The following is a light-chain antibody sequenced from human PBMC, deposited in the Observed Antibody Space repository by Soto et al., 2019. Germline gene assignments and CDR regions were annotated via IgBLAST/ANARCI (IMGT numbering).Light chain of an antibody. V-gene: IGKV3-15*01. CDR3: QQYNNWPPDRT. Sequence: EIVMTQSPATLSVSPGERATLSCRASQSVGSNLAWYQQKPGQAPRLLIYGSSTRATVIPARVSGSGSRKEFTLTISSLQSEDFAIYSCQQYNNWPPDRTFGQGTKVEIK. J-gene: IGKJ1*01. CDR2: GSS. CDR1: QSVGSN.